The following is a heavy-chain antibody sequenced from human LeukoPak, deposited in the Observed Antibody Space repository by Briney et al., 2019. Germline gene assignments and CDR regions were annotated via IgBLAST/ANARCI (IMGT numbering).Heavy chain of an antibody. D-gene: IGHD1-26*01. J-gene: IGHJ4*02. CDR2: IYYSGST. V-gene: IGHV4-39*01. CDR1: GGSISSTSYY. Sequence: SETLSLTCTVSGGSISSTSYYWGWIRQPPGKGLEWIGTIYYSGSTSYKPSLKSRVTISLDTSTNQFSLKLNSVTAADTAMYYCAKSGGYGLIDYWGQGTLVTVSS. CDR3: AKSGGYGLIDY.